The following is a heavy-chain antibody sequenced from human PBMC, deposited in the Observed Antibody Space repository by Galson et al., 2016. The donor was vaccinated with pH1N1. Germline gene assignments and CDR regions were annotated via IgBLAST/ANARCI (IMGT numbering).Heavy chain of an antibody. CDR1: GFTFSRYW. D-gene: IGHD5-18*01. Sequence: SLRLSCAASGFTFSRYWMHWVRQGPGKGLVWVSRINSDGSSRSHADSVKGRFTISRDNSKNTLYLQMNSLRAEDTAAYYCAKDRAPPHDVSDTAMEHWGQGTLVTISS. V-gene: IGHV3-74*01. CDR3: AKDRAPPHDVSDTAMEH. CDR2: INSDGSSR. J-gene: IGHJ4*02.